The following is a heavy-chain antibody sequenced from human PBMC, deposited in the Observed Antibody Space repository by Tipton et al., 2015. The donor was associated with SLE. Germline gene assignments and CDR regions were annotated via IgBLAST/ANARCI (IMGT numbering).Heavy chain of an antibody. CDR3: ARDSYPLRLVELSCWW. CDR2: IIPIFGTA. CDR1: GGTFSSYA. D-gene: IGHD3-16*02. Sequence: QSGAEVKKPGSSVKVSCKASGGTFSSYAINWVRQAPGQGLEWMGGIIPIFGTANYAQKFQGRVTITADESTSTAYMELSSLRSEDPAVYYCARDSYPLRLVELSCWWWGQGTLVTVSS. J-gene: IGHJ4*02. V-gene: IGHV1-69*01.